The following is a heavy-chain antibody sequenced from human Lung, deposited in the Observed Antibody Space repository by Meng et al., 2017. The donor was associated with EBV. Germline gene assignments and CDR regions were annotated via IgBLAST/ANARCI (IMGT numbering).Heavy chain of an antibody. CDR2: INPSGGST. V-gene: IGHV1-46*01. D-gene: IGHD4-23*01. Sequence: QVQLGQSGAEVKKPGAPMKGSCKASGYPFTNYNRHWVRQAPGQGLEWMGVINPSGGSTNYAQKFQGRLTMTRDTSTSTVYMELSSLRSEDTAVYYCARGDGGNGSDYWGQGTLVTVSS. CDR3: ARGDGGNGSDY. CDR1: GYPFTNYN. J-gene: IGHJ4*02.